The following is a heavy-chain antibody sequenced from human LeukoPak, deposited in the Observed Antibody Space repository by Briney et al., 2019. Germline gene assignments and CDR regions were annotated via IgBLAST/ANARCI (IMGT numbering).Heavy chain of an antibody. J-gene: IGHJ4*03. CDR2: IIPIYGTA. Sequence: ASVKVSCKAYGATFSSYAISWVRLAPGEGLEWMGGIIPIYGTANYAQKFQGRVTITADESTSTTYMELSSLRSEDTAVYYCASVPSGVMYYFDYSGHKTLGTVSP. V-gene: IGHV1-69*13. CDR1: GATFSSYA. D-gene: IGHD2-21*01. CDR3: ASVPSGVMYYFDY.